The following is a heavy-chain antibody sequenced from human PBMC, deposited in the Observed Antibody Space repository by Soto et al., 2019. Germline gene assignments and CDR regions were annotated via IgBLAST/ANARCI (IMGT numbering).Heavy chain of an antibody. CDR2: ISYDGSNK. D-gene: IGHD2-15*01. CDR3: ARGVLGVCSGGSCGRVDY. J-gene: IGHJ4*02. V-gene: IGHV3-30-3*01. CDR1: GFTFSSYA. Sequence: QVQLVESGGGVVQPGRSLRLSCAASGFTFSSYAMHWVRQAPGKGLEWVAVISYDGSNKYYADSVKGRFTISRDNSKNTLYMQMNSLRAEDTAVYYCARGVLGVCSGGSCGRVDYWGQGTLVTVSS.